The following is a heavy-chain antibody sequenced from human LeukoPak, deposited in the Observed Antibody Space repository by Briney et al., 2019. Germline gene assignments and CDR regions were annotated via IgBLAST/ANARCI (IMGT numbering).Heavy chain of an antibody. Sequence: SETLSLTCAVYGGSFNDYYWACIRQPPGQGLEWLGETSHSGSSTYNASLKSRVVISVDTSKSHFSLSLISVTAADTAVYYCAGIRRSYGDFVLPLDPWGQGTLVTVSS. CDR2: TSHSGSS. CDR3: AGIRRSYGDFVLPLDP. J-gene: IGHJ5*02. V-gene: IGHV4-34*01. CDR1: GGSFNDYY. D-gene: IGHD2-21*02.